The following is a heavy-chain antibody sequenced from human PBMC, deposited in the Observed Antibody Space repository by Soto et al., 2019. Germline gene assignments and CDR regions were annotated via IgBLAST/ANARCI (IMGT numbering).Heavy chain of an antibody. Sequence: SQTLPLPSTVAWGNIRNGGYCCIWIRQHPGKGLEWIGYIYYSGSTYYNPSLKSRVTISVDTSKNRFSLKLSSVTAADTAEYSCEGASYGDYYYCCQGLPVSVFS. CDR2: IYYSGST. V-gene: IGHV4-31*03. D-gene: IGHD4-17*01. CDR3: EGASYGDYYY. CDR1: WGNIRNGGYC. J-gene: IGHJ4*02.